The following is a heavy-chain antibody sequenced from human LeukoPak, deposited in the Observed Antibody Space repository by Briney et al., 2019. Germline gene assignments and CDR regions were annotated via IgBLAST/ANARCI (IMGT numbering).Heavy chain of an antibody. CDR1: GFTFSSYA. V-gene: IGHV3-64*01. D-gene: IGHD2-15*01. CDR3: ARAWYCSGGSCCGMDV. CDR2: ISSNGGST. Sequence: VGSLRLSCAASGFTFSSYAMHWVRQAPGKGLEYVSAISSNGGSTYYANSVKGRFTISRDNSKNTLYLQMGSLRAEDMAVYYCARAWYCSGGSCCGMDVWGQGTTVTASS. J-gene: IGHJ6*02.